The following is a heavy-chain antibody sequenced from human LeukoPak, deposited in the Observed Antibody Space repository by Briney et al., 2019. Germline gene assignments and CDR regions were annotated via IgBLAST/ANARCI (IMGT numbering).Heavy chain of an antibody. D-gene: IGHD6-13*01. CDR2: IIPIFGTA. V-gene: IGHV1-69*13. J-gene: IGHJ6*02. Sequence: GASVKVSCKASGGTFSSYAISWVRQAPGQGLEWMGGIIPIFGTANYAQKFQGRVTITADESTSTAYMELSSLRSEDTAVYYCARRGSSWYETDQYYYYGMDVWGQGTTVTVSS. CDR3: ARRGSSWYETDQYYYYGMDV. CDR1: GGTFSSYA.